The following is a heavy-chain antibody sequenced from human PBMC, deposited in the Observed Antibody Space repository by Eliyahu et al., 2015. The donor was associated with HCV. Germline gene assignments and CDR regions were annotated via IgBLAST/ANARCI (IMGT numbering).Heavy chain of an antibody. D-gene: IGHD3-16*01. V-gene: IGHV4-30-4*01. J-gene: IGHJ4*02. CDR2: IYYSGTT. Sequence: QVQLQESGPRLVKPSQTLSLTCTVSGASVTGDDYYWSWIRQQPGKGLEWIGYIYYSGTTYYNPSLESRTTISAXRSTNQFSLRLTSVTAADTAIYYCARVPGSWGETRLDHWGQGALVTVSS. CDR1: GASVTGDDYY. CDR3: ARVPGSWGETRLDH.